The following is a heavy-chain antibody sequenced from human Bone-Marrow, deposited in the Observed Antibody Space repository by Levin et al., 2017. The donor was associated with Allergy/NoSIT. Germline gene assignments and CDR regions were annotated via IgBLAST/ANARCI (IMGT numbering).Heavy chain of an antibody. J-gene: IGHJ4*02. CDR1: GFTFSAYA. V-gene: IGHV3-23*01. D-gene: IGHD6-13*01. CDR2: ISESGTGT. CDR3: AKLRDSGWYYDY. Sequence: AGGSLRLSCTASGFTFSAYAMSWVRQAPGKGLEWVSLISESGTGTFYADSVKGRFTISRDSSKNTVYLQMNSLRAEDTAVYYCAKLRDSGWYYDYWGQGTLVTVSS.